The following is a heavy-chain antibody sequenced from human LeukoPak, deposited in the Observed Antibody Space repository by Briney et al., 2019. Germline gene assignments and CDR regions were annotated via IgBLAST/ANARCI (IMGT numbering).Heavy chain of an antibody. CDR2: ISYDGSNK. CDR3: ARARGSGSNMARGVNFDY. Sequence: GGSLRLSCAASGFTFSNYAMHWVRQAPGKGLEWVAVISYDGSNKYYADSVKGRFIISRDNSKNTLYLQMNSLRAEDTAVYDYARARGSGSNMARGVNFDYWGQGTLVTVSS. CDR1: GFTFSNYA. V-gene: IGHV3-30*04. D-gene: IGHD3-10*01. J-gene: IGHJ4*02.